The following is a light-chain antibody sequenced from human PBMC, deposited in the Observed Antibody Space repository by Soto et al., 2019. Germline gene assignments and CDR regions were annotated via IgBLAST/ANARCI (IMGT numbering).Light chain of an antibody. J-gene: IGKJ5*01. CDR2: DAS. Sequence: IVLTQSPATRHLCRLERANLSFRARQSLSTYFACYQQKPGQAPRALIYDASERATGIPARFSGGGSGTYFSLAISSLEPEDLGVYYCQPGCKRPLAFGQGTRLEIK. CDR1: QSLSTY. CDR3: QPGCKRPLA. V-gene: IGKV3-11*01.